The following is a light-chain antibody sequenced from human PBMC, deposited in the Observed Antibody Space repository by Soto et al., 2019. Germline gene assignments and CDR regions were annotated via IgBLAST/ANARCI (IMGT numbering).Light chain of an antibody. J-gene: IGKJ1*01. CDR3: QQYNSWLWT. V-gene: IGKV3-15*01. Sequence: EIVMTQSPATLSVSPGERATLSCRASQSVSSNLAWYQQKRGQAPRLLIYGASTRATGIPAKFSGSGSGTEFTLTISSLQSEDFAVYYCQQYNSWLWTFGQGTKVDIK. CDR2: GAS. CDR1: QSVSSN.